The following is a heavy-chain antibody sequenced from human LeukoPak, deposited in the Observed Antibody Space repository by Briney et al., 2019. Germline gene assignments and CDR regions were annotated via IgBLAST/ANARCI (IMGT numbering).Heavy chain of an antibody. CDR3: ARSLSVGAPYYFDY. D-gene: IGHD1-26*01. CDR1: GYTFTNYG. J-gene: IGHJ4*02. V-gene: IGHV1-18*01. CDR2: ISAYNGNT. Sequence: ASVKVSCKASGYTFTNYGITWVRQAPGQGLEWMGWISAYNGNTKYAQSVQGRGTMTTDTSTSTAYMELRSLRSDDTAVYYCARSLSVGAPYYFDYWGQGTLVTVSS.